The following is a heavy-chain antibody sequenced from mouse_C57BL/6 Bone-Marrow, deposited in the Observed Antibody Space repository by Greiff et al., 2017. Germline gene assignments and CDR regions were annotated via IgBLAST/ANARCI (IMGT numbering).Heavy chain of an antibody. V-gene: IGHV1-53*01. D-gene: IGHD1-2*01. Sequence: QVQLQQPGTELVKPGASVKLSCTASGYTFTSYWMHWVKQRPGQGLEWIGNINPSNGGTNYNEKFKSKATMTVDKSSSTAYMQLSSLTSEDSAVYYGASEWACYGSASAFDYWGQGTTLTVSS. CDR3: ASEWACYGSASAFDY. J-gene: IGHJ2*01. CDR2: INPSNGGT. CDR1: GYTFTSYW.